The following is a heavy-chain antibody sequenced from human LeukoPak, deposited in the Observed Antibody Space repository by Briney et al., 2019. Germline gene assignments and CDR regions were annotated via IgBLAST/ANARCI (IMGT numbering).Heavy chain of an antibody. J-gene: IGHJ3*02. CDR2: ISAYNGNT. D-gene: IGHD3-22*01. CDR3: ARGRESITMIVVVTDGAFDI. V-gene: IGHV1-18*01. CDR1: GYTFTSYG. Sequence: ASVKVSCTASGYTFTSYGISWVRQAPGQGLEWMGWISAYNGNTNYAQKLQGRVTMTTDTSTSTAYMELRSLRSDDTAVYYCARGRESITMIVVVTDGAFDIWGQGTMVTVSS.